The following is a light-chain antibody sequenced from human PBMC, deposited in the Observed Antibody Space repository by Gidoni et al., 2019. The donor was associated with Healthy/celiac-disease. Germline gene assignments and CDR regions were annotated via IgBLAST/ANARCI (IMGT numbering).Light chain of an antibody. J-gene: IGKJ5*01. CDR1: QGSSNY. CDR2: AAS. Sequence: DIQMTQSPSSLSASVGDRVTITCRASQGSSNYLAWYQQKPGKVPKLLIYAASTLQSWVPSRSSGSGSGTDFTLTISSLQPEDVATYYCQKYNSAPITFXQXTRLXIK. V-gene: IGKV1-27*01. CDR3: QKYNSAPIT.